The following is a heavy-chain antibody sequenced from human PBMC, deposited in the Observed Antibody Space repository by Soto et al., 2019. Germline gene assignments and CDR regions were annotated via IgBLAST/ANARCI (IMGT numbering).Heavy chain of an antibody. CDR3: ARDAPAAGTSGAFDI. Sequence: EVQLVESGGGLVQPGGSPRLSCAASGFTVSSNYMSWVRQAPGKGLEWVSVIYSGGSTYYADSVKGRFTISRDNSKNTLYLQMNSLRAEDTAVYYCARDAPAAGTSGAFDIWGQGTMVTVSS. D-gene: IGHD6-13*01. CDR2: IYSGGST. CDR1: GFTVSSNY. V-gene: IGHV3-66*01. J-gene: IGHJ3*02.